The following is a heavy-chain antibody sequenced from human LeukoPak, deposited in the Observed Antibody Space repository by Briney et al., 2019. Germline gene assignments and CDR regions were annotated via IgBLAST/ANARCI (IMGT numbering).Heavy chain of an antibody. V-gene: IGHV1-46*01. CDR2: INPSGGST. Sequence: ASVKVSCKASGYTFTSYYMHWVRQAPGQGLEWMGIINPSGGSTSYAQKFQGRVTMTRDMSTSTVYMELSSLRAEDTAFYYCARDRGGTYMYFQHWGQGTLVTVSS. J-gene: IGHJ1*01. D-gene: IGHD1-26*01. CDR3: ARDRGGTYMYFQH. CDR1: GYTFTSYY.